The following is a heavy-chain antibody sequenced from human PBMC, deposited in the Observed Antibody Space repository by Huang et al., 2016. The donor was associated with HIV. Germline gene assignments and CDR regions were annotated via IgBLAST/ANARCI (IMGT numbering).Heavy chain of an antibody. CDR3: ARRFSSSSGYFDY. Sequence: VQLVQSGAEVKKPGESLKISCKGSGYSFSSYWIAWVRQMPGKGLEWMGIILPEDSETTYSPSFEGQVTISADKSIGTAYRQWSSLKASDTAMYYCARRFSSSSGYFDYWGQGSLVTVSS. V-gene: IGHV5-51*01. D-gene: IGHD6-6*01. CDR1: GYSFSSYW. CDR2: ILPEDSET. J-gene: IGHJ4*02.